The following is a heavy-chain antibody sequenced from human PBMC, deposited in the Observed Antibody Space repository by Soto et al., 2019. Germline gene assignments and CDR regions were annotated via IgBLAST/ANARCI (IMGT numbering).Heavy chain of an antibody. CDR1: GFTFSSYA. CDR3: AKRTLFGELLKGFFDY. D-gene: IGHD3-10*02. J-gene: IGHJ4*02. CDR2: ISGSGGST. Sequence: GGSLRLSCAASGFTFSSYAMSWVRQAPGKGLEWVSAISGSGGSTYYADSVKGRLTISRDNSKNTLYLQMNSLRAEDTAVYYCAKRTLFGELLKGFFDYWGQGTLVTVSS. V-gene: IGHV3-23*01.